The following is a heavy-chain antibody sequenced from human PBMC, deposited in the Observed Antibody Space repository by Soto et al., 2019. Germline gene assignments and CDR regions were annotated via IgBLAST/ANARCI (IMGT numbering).Heavy chain of an antibody. J-gene: IGHJ6*03. V-gene: IGHV1-8*01. CDR3: ARGSYEILTGSPYMDV. CDR1: GYSFSNYD. Sequence: QVQLVQSGAEVKPPGASVKVSCKASGYSFSNYDINWVRQATGQGLEWMWWMNPNSGKPDYAQKFQGRLTMTRDTSIGTAYMELSSLRSEDTAVYYCARGSYEILTGSPYMDVWGRGTTVTVSS. D-gene: IGHD3-9*01. CDR2: MNPNSGKP.